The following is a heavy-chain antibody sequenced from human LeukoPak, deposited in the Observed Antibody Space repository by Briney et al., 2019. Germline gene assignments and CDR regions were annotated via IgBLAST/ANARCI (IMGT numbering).Heavy chain of an antibody. Sequence: GGSLRLSCAASGFTVSSYYMNWVRQAPGKGLEWVSIIYADGDTRYADSVKGRFTISRDNSKNTLYLQMNSLRAEDTAVYYCAKVGYYDFWSGYYDYWGQGTLVTVSS. D-gene: IGHD3-3*01. CDR2: IYADGDT. CDR3: AKVGYYDFWSGYYDY. CDR1: GFTVSSYY. J-gene: IGHJ4*02. V-gene: IGHV3-53*01.